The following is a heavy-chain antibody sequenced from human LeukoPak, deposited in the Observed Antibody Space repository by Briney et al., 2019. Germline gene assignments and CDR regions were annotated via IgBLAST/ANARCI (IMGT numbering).Heavy chain of an antibody. CDR2: IYYSGST. Sequence: SETLSLTCTVSGGSINSYYWSWIRQPPGKGLEWIGYIYYSGSTNYNPSLKSRVTISVDTSKNQFSLKLSSVTAADTAVYYCARDIPHYGGNSGAFDIWGQGTMVTVSS. CDR1: GGSINSYY. CDR3: ARDIPHYGGNSGAFDI. D-gene: IGHD4-23*01. V-gene: IGHV4-59*01. J-gene: IGHJ3*02.